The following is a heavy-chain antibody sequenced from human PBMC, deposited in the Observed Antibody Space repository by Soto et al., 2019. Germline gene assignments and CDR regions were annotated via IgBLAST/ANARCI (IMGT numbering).Heavy chain of an antibody. D-gene: IGHD5-12*01. CDR1: GGTFSSYA. CDR3: ARDGGDGYKPGEYYFDY. CDR2: IIPIFGTA. V-gene: IGHV1-69*12. J-gene: IGHJ4*02. Sequence: QVQLVQSGAAVKKPGSSVKVSCKASGGTFSSYAISWVRQAPGQGLEWMGGIIPIFGTANYAQKFQGRVTITADESTSTAYMELSSLRSEDTAVYYCARDGGDGYKPGEYYFDYWGQGTLVTVSS.